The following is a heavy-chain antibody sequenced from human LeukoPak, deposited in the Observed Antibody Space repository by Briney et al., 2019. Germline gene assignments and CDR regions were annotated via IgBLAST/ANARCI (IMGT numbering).Heavy chain of an antibody. CDR1: GGSISSYY. CDR2: IYYSGST. D-gene: IGHD2-15*01. J-gene: IGHJ4*02. V-gene: IGHV4-59*01. CDR3: ARGQGDCSGGSCYYYFDY. Sequence: SETLSLTCTVSGGSISSYYWSWIRQPPGKGLEWIGYIYYSGSTNYNPPLKSRVTISVDTSKNQFSLKLSSVTAADTAVYYCARGQGDCSGGSCYYYFDYWGQGTLVTVSS.